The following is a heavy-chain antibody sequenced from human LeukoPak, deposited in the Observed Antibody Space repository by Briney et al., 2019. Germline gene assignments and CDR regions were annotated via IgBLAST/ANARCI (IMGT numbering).Heavy chain of an antibody. CDR1: GFTFDDYA. CDR3: VRGPLSGSYHPPFDY. CDR2: ISWNSGSI. D-gene: IGHD3-10*01. V-gene: IGHV3-9*01. Sequence: GRSPRLSCAASGFTFDDYAMHWVRQAPGKGLEWVSGISWNSGSIGYADSVKGRFTISRDNAKNSLYLQMNSLRAEDTALYYCVRGPLSGSYHPPFDYWGQGTLVTVSS. J-gene: IGHJ4*02.